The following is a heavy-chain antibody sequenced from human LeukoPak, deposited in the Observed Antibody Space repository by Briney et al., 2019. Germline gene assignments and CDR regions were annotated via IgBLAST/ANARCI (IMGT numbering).Heavy chain of an antibody. D-gene: IGHD6-19*01. Sequence: ASVKVSCRASGYTFTSYYMHWVRQAPGQGLEWMGIINPSGGSTSYAQKFQGRVTMTRDTSTSTVYMELSSLRSEDTAVYYCARDQRSSSGWYYFDYWGQGTLVTVSS. CDR3: ARDQRSSSGWYYFDY. CDR2: INPSGGST. V-gene: IGHV1-46*01. J-gene: IGHJ4*02. CDR1: GYTFTSYY.